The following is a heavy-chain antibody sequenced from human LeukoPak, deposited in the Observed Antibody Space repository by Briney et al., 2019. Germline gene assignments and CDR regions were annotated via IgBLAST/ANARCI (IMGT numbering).Heavy chain of an antibody. J-gene: IGHJ4*02. Sequence: PSETLSLTCAVSGGSISSGGYSWSWIRQPPGKGLEWIGYIYHSGSTYYNPSLKSRVTISVDRSKNQFSLKLSSVTAADTAVYYCARGLGGRLFRTSFVYFDYWGQGTLVTVSS. CDR1: GGSISSGGYS. CDR2: IYHSGST. V-gene: IGHV4-30-2*01. D-gene: IGHD2-21*01. CDR3: ARGLGGRLFRTSFVYFDY.